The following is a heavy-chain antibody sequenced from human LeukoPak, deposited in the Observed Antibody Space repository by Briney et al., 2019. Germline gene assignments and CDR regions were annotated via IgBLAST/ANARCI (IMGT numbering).Heavy chain of an antibody. CDR2: IYSSGST. CDR1: GASISSFH. Sequence: SGTLSLTCTVSGASISSFHWTWIRQPAGKGLEWIGLIYSSGSTIYNPSLKSRVAMSVDMTKNQLSLKLSSVTAADTAMYYCARKDGDYWGQGTLVTVSS. V-gene: IGHV4-4*07. J-gene: IGHJ4*02. CDR3: ARKDGDY.